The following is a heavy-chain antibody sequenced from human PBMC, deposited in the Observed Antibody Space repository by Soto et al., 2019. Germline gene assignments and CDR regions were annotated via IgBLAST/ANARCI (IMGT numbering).Heavy chain of an antibody. J-gene: IGHJ4*02. D-gene: IGHD3-16*02. CDR1: GYTFTSYA. CDR3: ARSRLDYDYVWGSYRYRTFDY. Sequence: GASVKVSCKASGYTFTSYAMHWVRQAPGQRLEWMGWINAGNGNTKYSQKFQGRVTITRDTSASTAYMELSSLRSEDTAVYYCARSRLDYDYVWGSYRYRTFDYWGQGTLVTVSS. V-gene: IGHV1-3*01. CDR2: INAGNGNT.